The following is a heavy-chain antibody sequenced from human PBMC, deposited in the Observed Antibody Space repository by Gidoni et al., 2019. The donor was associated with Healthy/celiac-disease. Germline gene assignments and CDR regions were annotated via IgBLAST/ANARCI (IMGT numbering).Heavy chain of an antibody. J-gene: IGHJ1*01. D-gene: IGHD4-17*01. V-gene: IGHV4-31*03. CDR3: ARDGPNYGDYPAEYFQH. CDR2: IYYSGST. Sequence: QVQLQESCPGLVKPSQTLSLTCTVSGGSISSGGYYWSWIRQHPGKGLEWIGYIYYSGSTYYNPSLKSRVTISADTSKNQFSLKLSSVTAADTAVYYCARDGPNYGDYPAEYFQHWGQGTLVTVSS. CDR1: GGSISSGGYY.